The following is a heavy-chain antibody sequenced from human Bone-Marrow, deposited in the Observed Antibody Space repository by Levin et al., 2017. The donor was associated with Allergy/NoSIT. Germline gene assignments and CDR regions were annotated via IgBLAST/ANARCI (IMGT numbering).Heavy chain of an antibody. D-gene: IGHD3-22*01. CDR2: VYYSGTA. CDR3: ARDFSSGYFDI. V-gene: IGHV4-39*07. CDR1: GGSISSSSHY. Sequence: PSETLSLTCTVSGGSISSSSHYWVWIRQPPGKGLEWVGSVYYSGTAHYNSSLKSRVTISVDTSKNQFSLKLSSVTAADTAAYFCARDFSSGYFDIWGQGTMVTVSS. J-gene: IGHJ3*02.